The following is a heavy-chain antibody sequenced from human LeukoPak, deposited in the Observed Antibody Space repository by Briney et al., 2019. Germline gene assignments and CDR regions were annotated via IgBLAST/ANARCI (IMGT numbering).Heavy chain of an antibody. J-gene: IGHJ4*02. CDR2: IKQDGSEK. Sequence: PGGSLRLSCAASGFTFSRYWMIWVRQAPGKGLEWVANIKQDGSEKYSVDSVKGRFTISRDNAKISLELQMNSLRGQDPAVYYCAREYYDFWSGLYNWGQGTLVTVSS. V-gene: IGHV3-7*01. CDR3: AREYYDFWSGLYN. CDR1: GFTFSRYW. D-gene: IGHD3-3*01.